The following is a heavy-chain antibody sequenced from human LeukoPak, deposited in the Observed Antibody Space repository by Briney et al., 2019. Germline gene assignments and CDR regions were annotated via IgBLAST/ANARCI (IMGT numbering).Heavy chain of an antibody. V-gene: IGHV3-9*01. CDR2: ISWNSGSI. D-gene: IGHD1-26*01. CDR3: AKVYSGSYFDY. CDR1: GFTFDDYA. Sequence: GGSLRLSCAASGFTFDDYAMHWVRQAPGKGLEWVSGISWNSGSIGYADSVRGRFTISRDNAKNSLYLQMNSLRAEDTALYYCAKVYSGSYFDYWSQGTLVTVSS. J-gene: IGHJ4*02.